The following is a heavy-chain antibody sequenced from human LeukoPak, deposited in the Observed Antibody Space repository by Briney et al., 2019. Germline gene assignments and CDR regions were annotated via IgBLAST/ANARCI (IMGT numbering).Heavy chain of an antibody. CDR1: GFTFSSYA. V-gene: IGHV3-30*04. CDR2: ISYDGSNK. Sequence: GRSLRLSCAASGFTFSSYAMHWVRQAPGKGLEWVAVISYDGSNKYYADSVKGRFTISRDNSKNTLYLQMNSLRAEGTTVYYCARGSYYDSSGNRDWFDPWGQGTLVTVSS. D-gene: IGHD3-22*01. J-gene: IGHJ5*02. CDR3: ARGSYYDSSGNRDWFDP.